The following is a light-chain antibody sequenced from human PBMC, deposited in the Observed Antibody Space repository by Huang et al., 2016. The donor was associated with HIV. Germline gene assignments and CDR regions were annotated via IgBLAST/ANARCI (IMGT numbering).Light chain of an antibody. CDR1: RHIYSY. CDR2: DAA. V-gene: IGKV1-33*01. J-gene: IGKJ3*01. Sequence: DIQMTQSPSSLSASIGDRVTITCRASRHIYSYLNWYQHRPGKAPKLRIYDAANLEVCGPSRCSGSGSGRNFTLIISSLQPEDFATYYCQQYDSLPRTFGPGTKV. CDR3: QQYDSLPRT.